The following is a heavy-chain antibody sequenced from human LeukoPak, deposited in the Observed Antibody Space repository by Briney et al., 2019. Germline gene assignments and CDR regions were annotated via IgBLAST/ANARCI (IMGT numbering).Heavy chain of an antibody. CDR2: IYDSGST. CDR1: GGSPSSYY. V-gene: IGHV4-59*01. J-gene: IGHJ6*02. D-gene: IGHD1-14*01. CDR3: ARVGGTNFYYYGMDV. Sequence: SETLSLTCTVSGGSPSSYYWSWIRQPPGKGLEWIGYIYDSGSTNYIPSLKSRVTISVDTSKNQFSLKLSSVTAADTAVYYCARVGGTNFYYYGMDVWGQGTTVTVSS.